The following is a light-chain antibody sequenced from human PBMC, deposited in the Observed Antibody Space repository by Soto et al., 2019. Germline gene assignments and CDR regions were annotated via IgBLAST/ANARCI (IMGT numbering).Light chain of an antibody. J-gene: IGLJ1*01. V-gene: IGLV2-11*01. CDR2: NVN. CDR1: SSDVGGYDY. Sequence: QSALPQPRSVSGSPGQSVTISCTGTSSDVGGYDYVSWYQQHPGKAPKLIIHNVNKRPSGVPDRFSGSKSVNTASLTISGLQAADEADYYCCSYAGSYTFVFGSGTKVTVL. CDR3: CSYAGSYTFV.